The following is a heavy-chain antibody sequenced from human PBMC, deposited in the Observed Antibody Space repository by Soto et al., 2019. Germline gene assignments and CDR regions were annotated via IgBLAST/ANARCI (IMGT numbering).Heavy chain of an antibody. J-gene: IGHJ6*03. V-gene: IGHV1-69*02. CDR3: ASGLGAPYYYYYMDV. CDR2: IIPILGIA. CDR1: GGTFSSYT. Sequence: KVSCKASGGTFSSYTISWVRQAPGQGLEWMGRIIPILGIANYAQKFQGRVTITADKSTSTAYMELSSLRSEDTAVYYCASGLGAPYYYYYMDVWGKGTTVTVSS. D-gene: IGHD4-17*01.